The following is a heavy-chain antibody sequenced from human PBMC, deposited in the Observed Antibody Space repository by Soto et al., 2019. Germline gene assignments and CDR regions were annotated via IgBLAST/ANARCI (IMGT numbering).Heavy chain of an antibody. CDR2: VYARGAT. CDR3: ARSSGDDFFYYGMDV. D-gene: IGHD4-17*01. J-gene: IGHJ6*02. V-gene: IGHV4-59*10. Sequence: TLSLTCSVSGASITSHYWSWIRQSAGEGLQWIGRVYARGATNYNPSLKSRVTISGDTSKNQFSLKLTSVTAADTAVYYCARSSGDDFFYYGMDVWGHGTTVTVSS. CDR1: GASITSHY.